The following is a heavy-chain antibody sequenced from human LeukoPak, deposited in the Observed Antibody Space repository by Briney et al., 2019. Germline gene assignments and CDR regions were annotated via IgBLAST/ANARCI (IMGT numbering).Heavy chain of an antibody. J-gene: IGHJ4*02. CDR1: GYTFTGYY. CDR2: ISAYNGNT. CDR3: ARDGSSSWPPSPQLHKY. Sequence: ASVKVSCKASGYTFTGYYMHWVRQAPGQGLEWMGWISAYNGNTNYAQKLQGRVTMTTDTSTSTAYMELRSLRSDDTAVYYCARDGSSSWPPSPQLHKYWGQGTLVTVSS. D-gene: IGHD6-13*01. V-gene: IGHV1-18*04.